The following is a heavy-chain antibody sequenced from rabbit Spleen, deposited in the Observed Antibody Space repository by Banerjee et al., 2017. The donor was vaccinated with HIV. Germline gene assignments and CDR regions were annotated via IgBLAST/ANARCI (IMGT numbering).Heavy chain of an antibody. CDR3: ARDTATSFSSYGMDL. D-gene: IGHD1-1*01. Sequence: QEQLVESGGGLVQPEGSLTLTCTASGFSFSDRDVMCWVRQAPGKGLEWIACINAATGKPVYATWAKGRFTISRTSSTTVTLRMTSLTAADKATYFCARDTATSFSSYGMDLWGQGTLVTVS. J-gene: IGHJ3*01. CDR2: INAATGKP. V-gene: IGHV1S45*01. CDR1: GFSFSDRDV.